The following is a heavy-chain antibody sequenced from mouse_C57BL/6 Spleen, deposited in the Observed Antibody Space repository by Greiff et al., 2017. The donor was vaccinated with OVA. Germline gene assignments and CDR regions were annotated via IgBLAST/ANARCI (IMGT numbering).Heavy chain of an antibody. CDR2: ISYDGSN. V-gene: IGHV3-6*01. J-gene: IGHJ2*01. CDR1: GYSITSGYY. CDR3: AREIYYDYDGGFDY. D-gene: IGHD2-4*01. Sequence: EVQLQQSGPGLVKPSQSLSLTCSVTGYSITSGYYWNWIRQFPGNKLEWMGYISYDGSNNYNPSLKNRISITRDTSKNQFFLKLNSVTTEDTATNYCAREIYYDYDGGFDYWGQGTTLTVSS.